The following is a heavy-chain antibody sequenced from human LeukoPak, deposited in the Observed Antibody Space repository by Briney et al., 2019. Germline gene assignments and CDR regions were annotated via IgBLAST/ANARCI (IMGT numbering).Heavy chain of an antibody. CDR2: ISGSGGST. CDR3: AKDRDDSSGYYYVGYY. V-gene: IGHV3-23*01. Sequence: GGSLRLSCAASGFTFSSYGMSWVRQAPGKGLEWVSAISGSGGSTYYADSVKGRFTISRDNSKNTLYLQMNSLRAEDTAVYYCAKDRDDSSGYYYVGYYWGQGTLVTVSS. D-gene: IGHD3-22*01. CDR1: GFTFSSYG. J-gene: IGHJ4*02.